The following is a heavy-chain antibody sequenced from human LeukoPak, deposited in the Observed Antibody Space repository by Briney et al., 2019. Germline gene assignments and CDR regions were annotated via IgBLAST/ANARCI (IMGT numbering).Heavy chain of an antibody. CDR3: AREYVAIDY. D-gene: IGHD3-16*01. J-gene: IGHJ4*02. CDR2: ISYDGSNK. Sequence: GGGLRLSCAASGFTFSSYSMHWGRPGPGQGGEWVAVISYDGSNKYYADSVKGRFTISRDNSKNTLYLQMNSLRAEDTAVYYCAREYVAIDYWGQGTLVTVSS. V-gene: IGHV3-30*04. CDR1: GFTFSSYS.